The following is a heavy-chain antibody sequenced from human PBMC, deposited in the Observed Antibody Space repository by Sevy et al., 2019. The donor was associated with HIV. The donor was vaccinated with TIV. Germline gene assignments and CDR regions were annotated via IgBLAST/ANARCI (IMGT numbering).Heavy chain of an antibody. CDR1: GFTFSSYG. D-gene: IGHD3-10*01. CDR2: ISYDGSYK. V-gene: IGHV3-30*18. J-gene: IGHJ3*02. CDR3: ANDHYSTSRAVGAFHI. Sequence: GGSLRLSCAASGFTFSSYGMHWVRQAPGKGLEWVAVISYDGSYKYYVDSVKGRFTISRDNSKNTLYLQMNSLTTEDTAVYYGANDHYSTSRAVGAFHIWGQGTMVTVSS.